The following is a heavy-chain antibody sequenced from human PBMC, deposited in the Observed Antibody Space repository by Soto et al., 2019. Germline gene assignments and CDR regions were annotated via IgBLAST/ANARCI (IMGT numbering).Heavy chain of an antibody. J-gene: IGHJ3*02. Sequence: QVQLQESDAGLVKASQTLSLTCTVSGGSVSSGAYYWTWIRQRPGKGLEWIGYIYYSGSTYYSPSLKSRFSISRDTSKNQFSLRLSSVTAAETAMYYCARARLRAVYAFDIWGQGTMVTVSS. CDR2: IYYSGST. V-gene: IGHV4-31*03. D-gene: IGHD5-12*01. CDR3: ARARLRAVYAFDI. CDR1: GGSVSSGAYY.